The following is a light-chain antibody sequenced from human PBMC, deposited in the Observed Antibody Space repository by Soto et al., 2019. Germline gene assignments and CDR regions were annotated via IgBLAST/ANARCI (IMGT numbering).Light chain of an antibody. CDR1: SSDVGSYNR. CDR2: EVT. V-gene: IGLV2-18*02. CDR3: GSYRSGDTVV. Sequence: QSVLTQPPSVSGSPGQSVTISCTGTSSDVGSYNRVSWYQQTPGTAPKLMISEVTNRPSGVPDRFSGSKSGHTASLTISELRAEDEADYHGGSYRSGDTVVVGPGTKVTVL. J-gene: IGLJ1*01.